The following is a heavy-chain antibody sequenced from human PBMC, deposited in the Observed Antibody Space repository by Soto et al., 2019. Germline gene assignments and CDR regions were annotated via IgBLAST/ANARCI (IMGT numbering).Heavy chain of an antibody. CDR2: IDPSDSQT. Sequence: PGESLKISCQGSGYSFAGYCITWVLQKPWKGLEWMGRIDPSDSQTYYSPSFRGHVTISVTKSITTVFLQWSSLRASDTAMYYCARQIYDSDTGPNFQYYFDSWGQGTPVTVSS. D-gene: IGHD3-22*01. J-gene: IGHJ4*02. CDR1: GYSFAGYC. V-gene: IGHV5-10-1*01. CDR3: ARQIYDSDTGPNFQYYFDS.